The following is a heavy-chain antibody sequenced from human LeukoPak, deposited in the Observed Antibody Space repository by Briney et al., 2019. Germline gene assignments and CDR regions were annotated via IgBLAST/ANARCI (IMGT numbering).Heavy chain of an antibody. CDR1: GFTFSSYA. Sequence: GGSLRLSCAAPGFTFSSYAMSWVRQAPGKGLEWVSAISGSGGSTYYADSVKGRFTISRDNSKNTLYLQMNSLRAEDTAVYYCAKDPLVLVPCSSTSCYSGNTDWGQGTLVTVSS. V-gene: IGHV3-23*01. CDR2: ISGSGGST. J-gene: IGHJ4*02. D-gene: IGHD2-2*01. CDR3: AKDPLVLVPCSSTSCYSGNTD.